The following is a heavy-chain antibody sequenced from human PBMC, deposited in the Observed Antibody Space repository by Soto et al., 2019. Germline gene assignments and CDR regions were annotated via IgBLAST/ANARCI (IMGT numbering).Heavy chain of an antibody. CDR2: ISNDGSST. CDR3: ARLPNKSPQN. J-gene: IGHJ1*01. Sequence: EVQLMESGGGLVQPGGSLRLSCVASGFTFSSYWMHWVRQAPGKGLVWVSSISNDGSSTSYADPVKGRFTISRDNAKNTLYLQMNSLRAEDTAVYYYARLPNKSPQNWGQGTLVIVSP. V-gene: IGHV3-74*01. CDR1: GFTFSSYW.